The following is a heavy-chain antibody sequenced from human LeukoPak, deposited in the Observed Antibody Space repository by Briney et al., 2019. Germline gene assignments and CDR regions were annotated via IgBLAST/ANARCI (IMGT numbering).Heavy chain of an antibody. V-gene: IGHV3-64*01. J-gene: IGHJ6*03. CDR2: ISSNGNT. D-gene: IGHD2-15*01. CDR1: GFTFSTYG. Sequence: QSGGSLRLSCAASGFTFSTYGMYWVRQAPGKGLEYVSSISSNGNTYYANSVKGRFTISRDNPKNTPYLQMGSLRDEDLAVYYCARARVAAKSGYMDVWGTGTTVTISS. CDR3: ARARVAAKSGYMDV.